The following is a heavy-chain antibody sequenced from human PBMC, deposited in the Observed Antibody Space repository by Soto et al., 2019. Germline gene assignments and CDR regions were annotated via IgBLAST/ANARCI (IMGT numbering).Heavy chain of an antibody. CDR2: VNHRGGP. Sequence: QVHLQESGPGLVKPSETLFLTCSVSCGSISSYYLTCLRQPPGEGLEWFGFVNHRGGPNYNLSLTGRVMLSGVTPRNQCALRVTSVTAADTAVDYGAKVFDTSGSPWAFVIWGRGTVVTVS. CDR3: AKVFDTSGSPWAFVI. J-gene: IGHJ3*02. D-gene: IGHD3-10*01. CDR1: CGSISSYY. V-gene: IGHV4-59*12.